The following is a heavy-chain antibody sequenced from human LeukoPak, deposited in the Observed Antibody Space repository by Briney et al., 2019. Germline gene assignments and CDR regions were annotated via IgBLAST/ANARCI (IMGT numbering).Heavy chain of an antibody. J-gene: IGHJ1*01. CDR2: IQDTGIT. V-gene: IGHV4-4*09. CDR3: AGRGHRYSRD. CDR1: GDSGSSGY. Sequence: SETLSLICNVSGDSGSSGYWSWIRQSPGKGLEWIGFIQDTGITDYNPSLKSRLLMSLDTSKNQFSLNLRSVTAADTAVYYCAGRGHRYSRDWGQGILVTISS. D-gene: IGHD2-15*01.